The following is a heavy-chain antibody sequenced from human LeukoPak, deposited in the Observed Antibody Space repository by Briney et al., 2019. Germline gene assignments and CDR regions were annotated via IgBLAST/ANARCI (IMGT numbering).Heavy chain of an antibody. CDR2: IYPGDSDT. Sequence: GESLKISCKGSGYSFTYYWIGWVRQMPGKGPEWMGIIYPGDSDTRYGPSFQGQVTISADKSISTAYLQWSSLRASDTAMYYCARHGPNWGDAFDIWGQGTMVTVSS. CDR1: GYSFTYYW. D-gene: IGHD7-27*01. V-gene: IGHV5-51*01. CDR3: ARHGPNWGDAFDI. J-gene: IGHJ3*02.